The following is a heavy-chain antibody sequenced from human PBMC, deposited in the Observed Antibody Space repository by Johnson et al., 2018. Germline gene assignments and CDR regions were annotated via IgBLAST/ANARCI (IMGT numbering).Heavy chain of an antibody. J-gene: IGHJ6*04. CDR1: GFSVSTND. CDR2: VYSEGGT. Sequence: VRLVEAGGGLIQPGGSLRLSCAASGFSVSTNDLNWVRQAPGKGLEWGSVVYSEGGTSYADSVKGRFTISGDNSKKTLYLQMNSKRVEDTAVYYGGRGYRGDVWGKGTTVTVSS. D-gene: IGHD1-26*01. V-gene: IGHV3-53*01. CDR3: GRGYRGDV.